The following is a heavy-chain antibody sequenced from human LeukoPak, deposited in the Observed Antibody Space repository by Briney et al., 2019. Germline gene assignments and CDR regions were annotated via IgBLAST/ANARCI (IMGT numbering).Heavy chain of an antibody. CDR2: IRGSGGDT. CDR3: AKRLIVVTGYYFGY. Sequence: GGSLRLSCAASGFTFSTYAMSWVRQAPGKGLEWVSAIRGSGGDTYYADSVKGRFTISRDNSKNTLFLQMNSLRAEDTAVYYCAKRLIVVTGYYFGYWGQGTLVTVSS. V-gene: IGHV3-23*01. J-gene: IGHJ4*02. CDR1: GFTFSTYA. D-gene: IGHD2-21*01.